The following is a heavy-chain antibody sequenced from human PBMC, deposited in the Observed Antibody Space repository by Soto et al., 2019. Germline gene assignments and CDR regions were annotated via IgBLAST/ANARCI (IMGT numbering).Heavy chain of an antibody. CDR1: GGSISSYY. J-gene: IGHJ4*02. CDR3: ARVSYSSSWYYFDY. D-gene: IGHD6-13*01. CDR2: IYYSGST. Sequence: SETLSLTCTVSGGSISSYYWSWIRQPPGKGLEWIGYIYYSGSTNYNPSLKSRVTISVDTSKNQFSLKLSSVTAADTAVYYCARVSYSSSWYYFDYWGQGTLVTVSS. V-gene: IGHV4-59*01.